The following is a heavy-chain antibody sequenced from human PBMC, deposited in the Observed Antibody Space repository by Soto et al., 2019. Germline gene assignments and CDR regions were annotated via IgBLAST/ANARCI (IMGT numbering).Heavy chain of an antibody. Sequence: ASVKVSCKASGYTFTSYGISWVRQAPGQGLEWMGWMNANNGNTGYAQKLQGRVTMTRNTSISTAYMELSSLRSEDTAVYYCARAAAGSIGSYYYYYYMDVWGKGTTVTVSS. CDR1: GYTFTSYG. CDR2: MNANNGNT. J-gene: IGHJ6*03. CDR3: ARAAAGSIGSYYYYYYMDV. V-gene: IGHV1-8*02. D-gene: IGHD1-26*01.